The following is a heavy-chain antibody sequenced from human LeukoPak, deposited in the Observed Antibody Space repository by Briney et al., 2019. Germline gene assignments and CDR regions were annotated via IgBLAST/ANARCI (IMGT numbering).Heavy chain of an antibody. CDR3: ARDGGYSYGYYFDY. J-gene: IGHJ4*02. D-gene: IGHD5-18*01. CDR1: GDSFSSNSAA. Sequence: SQTLSLTCAISGDSFSSNSAAWNWIRQSPSRGLEWLGRTFYRAKWYNDYAVSVKSRITINPDTSKNQFSLQLNSVTPEDTAVYHRARDGGYSYGYYFDYWGPGTLVTVSP. V-gene: IGHV6-1*01. CDR2: TFYRAKWYN.